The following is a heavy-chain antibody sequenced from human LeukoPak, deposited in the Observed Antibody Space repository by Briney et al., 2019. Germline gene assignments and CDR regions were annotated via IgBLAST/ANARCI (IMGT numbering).Heavy chain of an antibody. Sequence: GGSLRLSCAASGLTFSSYAMSWVRQAPGKGLEWVSAISGSGGSTYYADSVKGRFTISRDNSKNTLYLQMNSLRAEDTAVYYCAKAPYSGSYYIAFDIWGQGTMVTVSS. CDR2: ISGSGGST. CDR3: AKAPYSGSYYIAFDI. D-gene: IGHD1-26*01. J-gene: IGHJ3*02. V-gene: IGHV3-23*01. CDR1: GLTFSSYA.